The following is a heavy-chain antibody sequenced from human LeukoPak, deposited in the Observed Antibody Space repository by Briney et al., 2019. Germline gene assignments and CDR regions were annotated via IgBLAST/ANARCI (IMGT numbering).Heavy chain of an antibody. D-gene: IGHD6-13*01. J-gene: IGHJ5*02. Sequence: PGGSLRLSCAASGFTFDDYAMHWVRQAPGKGLEWVSGISWNSGSIGYADSVKGRFTISRDNAKNSLYQQMNSLRAEDTASYYCAKDIRYSSGWSGFVPWGQGTLVTVSS. V-gene: IGHV3-9*01. CDR1: GFTFDDYA. CDR3: AKDIRYSSGWSGFVP. CDR2: ISWNSGSI.